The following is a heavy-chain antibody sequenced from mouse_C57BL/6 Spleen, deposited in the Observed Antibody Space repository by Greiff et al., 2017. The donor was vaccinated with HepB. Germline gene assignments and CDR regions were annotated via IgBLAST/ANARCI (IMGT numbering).Heavy chain of an antibody. D-gene: IGHD2-5*01. CDR2: IYPSDGST. J-gene: IGHJ4*01. Sequence: VQVQQSGPGLVKPGASVKLSCKASGYTFTSYDINWVKQRPGQGLEWVGWIYPSDGSTKHKEKFKGKATLTIDTASSTAYMELHSLTSEDSAIYFCAREGAYDSNYGGGYYAMDDWGQGTSVTVSS. CDR3: AREGAYDSNYGGGYYAMDD. CDR1: GYTFTSYD. V-gene: IGHV1-85*01.